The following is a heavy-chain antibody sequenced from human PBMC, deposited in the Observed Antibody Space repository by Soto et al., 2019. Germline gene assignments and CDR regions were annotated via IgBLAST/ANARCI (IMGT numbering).Heavy chain of an antibody. Sequence: SETLSLTCTVSGGSISSYYWSWIRQPPGKGLEWIGYIYYSGSTNYNPSLKSRVTISVDTSKNQFSLKLSSVTAADTAVYYCARLGSSGSGWYLGYWGQGTLVTVSS. V-gene: IGHV4-59*08. CDR3: ARLGSSGSGWYLGY. CDR2: IYYSGST. CDR1: GGSISSYY. D-gene: IGHD6-19*01. J-gene: IGHJ4*02.